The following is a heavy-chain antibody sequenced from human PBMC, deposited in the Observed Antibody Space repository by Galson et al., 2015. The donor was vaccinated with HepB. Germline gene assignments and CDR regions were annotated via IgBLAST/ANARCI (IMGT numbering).Heavy chain of an antibody. Sequence: SVKVSCKASGGTFSSYAISWVRQAPGQGLEWMGGIIPIFGTANYAQKFQGRVTITADKSTSTAYMELSSLRSEDTAVYYCARTSGSSIPGGYYYGMDVWGQGTTVTVSS. CDR2: IIPIFGTA. CDR1: GGTFSSYA. CDR3: ARTSGSSIPGGYYYGMDV. J-gene: IGHJ6*02. D-gene: IGHD1-26*01. V-gene: IGHV1-69*06.